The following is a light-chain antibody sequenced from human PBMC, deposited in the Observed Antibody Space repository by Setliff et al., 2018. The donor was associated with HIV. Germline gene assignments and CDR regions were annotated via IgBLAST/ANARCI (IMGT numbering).Light chain of an antibody. CDR3: CSFATGGPYV. CDR2: EVN. Sequence: SALTQPASVSGSPGQSLTISCTGTFSDVGSYTLASWYQQHPGKAPKLVIYEVNKRPSGVSNRFSGSKSGNTASLTISGLRTEDEADYYCCSFATGGPYVFGIGTKGTVL. CDR1: FSDVGSYTL. V-gene: IGLV2-23*02. J-gene: IGLJ1*01.